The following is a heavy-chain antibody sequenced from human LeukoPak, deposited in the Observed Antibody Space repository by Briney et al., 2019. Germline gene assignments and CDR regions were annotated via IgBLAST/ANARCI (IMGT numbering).Heavy chain of an antibody. Sequence: GGSLRLSCTASGFTFGDYAMSWFRQAPGKGLEWVGFIRSKAYGGTTEYAASVKGRFTISRDDSKSIAYLQMNSLKTEDTAVYYCTTLLLWFGELTYYFDYWGQGTLVTVSS. J-gene: IGHJ4*02. CDR3: TTLLLWFGELTYYFDY. CDR1: GFTFGDYA. V-gene: IGHV3-49*03. D-gene: IGHD3-10*01. CDR2: IRSKAYGGTT.